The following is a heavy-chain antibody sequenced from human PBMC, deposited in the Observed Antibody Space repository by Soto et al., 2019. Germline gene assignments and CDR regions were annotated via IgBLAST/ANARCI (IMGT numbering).Heavy chain of an antibody. CDR1: GGSVSNARFY. Sequence: QVQLQETGPGLVKPSETLSLTCSVSGGSVSNARFYWTWIRQAPGTGLEYIAYIFYTGVTNYNPSLSTRVTISLDSSKNPFSLKLNSMTAADTAVYYWVRVLDSSWYADLWGRVTLVTVAS. V-gene: IGHV4-61*03. CDR3: VRVLDSSWYADL. CDR2: IFYTGVT. J-gene: IGHJ2*01. D-gene: IGHD3-22*01.